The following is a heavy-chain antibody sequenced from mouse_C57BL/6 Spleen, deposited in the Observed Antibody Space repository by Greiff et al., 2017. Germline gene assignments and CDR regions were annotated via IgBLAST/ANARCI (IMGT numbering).Heavy chain of an antibody. J-gene: IGHJ2*01. V-gene: IGHV7-3*01. CDR2: IRNKANGYTT. Sequence: EVQLVESGGGLVQPGGSLSLSCAASGFTFTDYYMSWVRQPPGKALEWLGFIRNKANGYTTEYSASVKGRFTISRDNSKSILYLQMNALRAEDSATYYCARYGNSVDYWGQGTTLTVSS. CDR1: GFTFTDYY. CDR3: ARYGNSVDY. D-gene: IGHD2-1*01.